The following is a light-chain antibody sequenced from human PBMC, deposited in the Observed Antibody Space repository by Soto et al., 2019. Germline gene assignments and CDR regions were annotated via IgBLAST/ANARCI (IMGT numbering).Light chain of an antibody. J-gene: IGKJ2*01. V-gene: IGKV1-39*01. CDR1: QSISSY. Sequence: DIQMTHSPSSLSASVGDRVTITCRASQSISSYLNWYQQKPGKAPKLLIYAASSLQSGVPSRFSGSGSGTDFTLTISSLQPEDFATYYCKKSFSKFMYTFGHGTK. CDR2: AAS. CDR3: KKSFSKFMYT.